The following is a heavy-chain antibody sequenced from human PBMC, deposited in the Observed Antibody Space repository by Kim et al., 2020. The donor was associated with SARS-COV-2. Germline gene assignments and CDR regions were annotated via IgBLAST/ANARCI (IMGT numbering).Heavy chain of an antibody. V-gene: IGHV1-46*01. CDR2: INPSGGST. D-gene: IGHD3-22*01. J-gene: IGHJ6*02. CDR3: ARESGNYYDSRGYGMDV. Sequence: ASVKVSCKASGYTFTSYYMHWVRQAPGQGLEWMGIINPSGGSTSYAQKFQGRVTMTRDTSTSTVYMELSSLRSEDTAVYYCARESGNYYDSRGYGMDVWGQGTTVTVSS. CDR1: GYTFTSYY.